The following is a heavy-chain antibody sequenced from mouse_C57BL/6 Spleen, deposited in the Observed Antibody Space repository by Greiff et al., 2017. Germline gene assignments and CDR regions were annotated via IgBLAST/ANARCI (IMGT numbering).Heavy chain of an antibody. Sequence: QVQLKESGPGLVAPSQSLSITCTVSGFSLTSYGVDWVRQSPGKGLEWLGVIWGVGSTNYNSALKSRLSISKDNSKSQVFLKMNSLQTEDTAMYYCASRTAQAPFAYWGQGTLVTVSA. CDR2: IWGVGST. CDR1: GFSLTSYG. J-gene: IGHJ3*01. V-gene: IGHV2-6*01. CDR3: ASRTAQAPFAY. D-gene: IGHD3-2*02.